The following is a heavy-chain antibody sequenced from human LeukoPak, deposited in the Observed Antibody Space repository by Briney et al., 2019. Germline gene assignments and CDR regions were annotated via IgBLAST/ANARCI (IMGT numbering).Heavy chain of an antibody. CDR1: GGTFSSYA. CDR3: ARDGSGDGLDY. V-gene: IGHV1-69*04. CDR2: IIPIFGIA. J-gene: IGHJ4*02. D-gene: IGHD5-24*01. Sequence: GASVKGSCKASGGTFSSYAISWVRQDPGQGLEWMGRIIPIFGIANYAQKFQGRVTITADKSTSTAYMELSSLRSEDTAVYYCARDGSGDGLDYWGQGTLVTVSS.